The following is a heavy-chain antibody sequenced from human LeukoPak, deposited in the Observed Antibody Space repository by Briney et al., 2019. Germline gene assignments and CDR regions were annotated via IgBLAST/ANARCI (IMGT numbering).Heavy chain of an antibody. D-gene: IGHD3-10*01. CDR3: ARGPNRLWFGELWSAYFDY. Sequence: ASVKVSCKASGYTFTGYYMHWVRQAPGQGLEWMGWINPNSGGTNYAQKFQGRVTMTRDTSISTAYMELSRLRSDDTAVYYCARGPNRLWFGELWSAYFDYWGQGTLVTVSS. V-gene: IGHV1-2*02. CDR2: INPNSGGT. J-gene: IGHJ4*02. CDR1: GYTFTGYY.